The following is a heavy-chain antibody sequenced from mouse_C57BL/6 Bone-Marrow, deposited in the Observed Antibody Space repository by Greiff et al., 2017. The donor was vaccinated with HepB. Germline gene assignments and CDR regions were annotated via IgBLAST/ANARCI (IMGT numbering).Heavy chain of an antibody. Sequence: EVQLQESGPGLVKPSQSLSLTCSVTGYSITSGYYWNWIRQFPGNKLEWMGYISYDGSNNYKPSLKNRISITRDTSKNQFFLKLNSVTTEDTATYYCARVGDGYYDWFAYWGQGTLVTVSA. CDR2: ISYDGSN. CDR3: ARVGDGYYDWFAY. D-gene: IGHD2-3*01. V-gene: IGHV3-6*01. CDR1: GYSITSGYY. J-gene: IGHJ3*01.